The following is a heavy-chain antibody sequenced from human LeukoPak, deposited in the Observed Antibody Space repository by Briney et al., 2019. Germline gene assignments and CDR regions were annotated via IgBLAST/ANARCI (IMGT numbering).Heavy chain of an antibody. CDR2: ISSSSSYI. J-gene: IGHJ4*02. CDR3: ARDRGSSSGRTALGY. D-gene: IGHD6-6*01. V-gene: IGHV3-21*01. CDR1: GFTFSSYA. Sequence: GGSLRLSCAASGFTFSSYAMSWVRQAPGKGLKWVSSISSSSSYIYYADSVKGRFTISRDNAKNSLYLQMNSLRAEDTAVYYCARDRGSSSGRTALGYWGQGTLVTVSS.